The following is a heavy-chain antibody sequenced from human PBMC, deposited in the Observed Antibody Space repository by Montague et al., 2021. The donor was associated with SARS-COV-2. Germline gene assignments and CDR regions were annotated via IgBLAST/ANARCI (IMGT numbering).Heavy chain of an antibody. Sequence: SLRLSCAASGFTFSRFWMSWVRQAPGKGLEWVANIKEDGSEKNYVDSVKGRFTISRDNAKNSLYLQMNSLRAEDTAVYYCARDGRYNDFWSGYYSPSPQKDAFDIWGQGTMVTGSS. CDR3: ARDGRYNDFWSGYYSPSPQKDAFDI. D-gene: IGHD3-3*01. V-gene: IGHV3-7*01. J-gene: IGHJ3*02. CDR1: GFTFSRFW. CDR2: IKEDGSEK.